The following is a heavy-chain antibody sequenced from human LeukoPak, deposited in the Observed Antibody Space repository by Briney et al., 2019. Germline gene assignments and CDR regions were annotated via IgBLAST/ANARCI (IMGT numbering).Heavy chain of an antibody. CDR3: ARVRDYGDYVSYLFFDY. CDR1: GGSISSSSYY. CDR2: IYYSGST. Sequence: SETLSLTCTVSGGSISSSSYYWSWIRQPPGKGLEWIGYIYYSGSTNYNPSLKSRVIISVDTSKNQFSLKLSSVTAADTAVYYCARVRDYGDYVSYLFFDYWGQGTLVTVSS. D-gene: IGHD4-17*01. J-gene: IGHJ4*02. V-gene: IGHV4-61*01.